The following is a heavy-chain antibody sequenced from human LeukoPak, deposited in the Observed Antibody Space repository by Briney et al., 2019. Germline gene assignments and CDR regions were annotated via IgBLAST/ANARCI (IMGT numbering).Heavy chain of an antibody. CDR3: TRHSDKYCSGAGCYVYNFYGMDV. CDR1: GLSFSGSA. Sequence: PGGSLRLSCAAPGLSFSGSAMHWVRQASGRGLEWLGRIRSKANSYVTAYAASVNGRFIISRDDSRNTAYLQMNSLQTEDTAVYYCTRHSDKYCSGAGCYVYNFYGMDVWGQGTTVTVPS. V-gene: IGHV3-73*01. D-gene: IGHD2-15*01. J-gene: IGHJ6*02. CDR2: IRSKANSYVT.